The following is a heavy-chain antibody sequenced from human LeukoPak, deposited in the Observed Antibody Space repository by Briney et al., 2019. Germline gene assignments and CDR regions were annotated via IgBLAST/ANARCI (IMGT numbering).Heavy chain of an antibody. CDR1: GGSISSGGYS. J-gene: IGHJ4*02. CDR3: ARERSGSYFEFDY. CDR2: IYHSGST. V-gene: IGHV4-30-2*01. Sequence: PSQTLSLTCAVSGGSISSGGYSWSWIGQPPGKGLEWIGYIYHSGSTYYNPSLKSRVTISVDRSKNQFSLKLSSVTAADTAVYYCARERSGSYFEFDYWGQGTLVTVSS. D-gene: IGHD1-26*01.